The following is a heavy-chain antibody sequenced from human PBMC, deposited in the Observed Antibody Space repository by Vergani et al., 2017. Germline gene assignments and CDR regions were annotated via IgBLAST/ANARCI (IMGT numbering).Heavy chain of an antibody. V-gene: IGHV3-30*01. Sequence: QVQLVESGGGVVQPGRSLRLSCAASGFTFSSYAMHWVRQAPGKGVEWVAVISYDGSNKYYADSVKGRFTISRDNSTNTLYLQMNSLRADDTAVYYCARDPHDVWSGHLFDYWGQGTLVTVSS. CDR2: ISYDGSNK. D-gene: IGHD3-3*01. CDR3: ARDPHDVWSGHLFDY. CDR1: GFTFSSYA. J-gene: IGHJ4*02.